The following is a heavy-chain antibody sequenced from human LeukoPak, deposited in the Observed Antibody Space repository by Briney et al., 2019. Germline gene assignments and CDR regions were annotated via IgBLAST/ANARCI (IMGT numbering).Heavy chain of an antibody. D-gene: IGHD2-21*01. V-gene: IGHV1-2*06. CDR1: GYTFTDYF. CDR3: ARDGFQGMILYVVYYMDV. J-gene: IGHJ6*03. Sequence: ASVKVSCXASGYTFTDYFIQWVRQAPGQGPEWMARINPNTGGTNYAQKFQGRVTFTIDTSTNTAYMELSRLRPDDTAVYYCARDGFQGMILYVVYYMDVWGKGTTVTVSS. CDR2: INPNTGGT.